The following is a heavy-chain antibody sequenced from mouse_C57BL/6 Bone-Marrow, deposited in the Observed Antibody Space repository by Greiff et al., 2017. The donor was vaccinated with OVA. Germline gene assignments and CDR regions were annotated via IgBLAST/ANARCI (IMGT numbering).Heavy chain of an antibody. J-gene: IGHJ3*01. CDR2: IYPGDGDT. CDR3: ARSGYSNYNPLAY. Sequence: QVQLQQSGPELVKPGASVKISCKASGYAFSSSWMNWVKQRPGKGLEWIGRIYPGDGDTNYNGKFKGKATLTADKSSSTAYMQLSSLTSEDSAVYVCARSGYSNYNPLAYWGQGTLVTVSA. V-gene: IGHV1-82*01. D-gene: IGHD2-5*01. CDR1: GYAFSSSW.